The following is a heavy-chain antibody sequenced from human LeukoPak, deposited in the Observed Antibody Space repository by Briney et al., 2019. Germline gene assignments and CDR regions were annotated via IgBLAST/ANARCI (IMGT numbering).Heavy chain of an antibody. D-gene: IGHD3-3*01. CDR1: GFTFTRYW. Sequence: PGGSQRLSCVASGFTFTRYWMTWVRQAPGKGLEWVASISQNGNEKYHVDSVKGRFIISRDNPKKSLYLEMTNLRAEDTALYYCAGATDDFWSGYSGFDCWGQGALVTVS. V-gene: IGHV3-7*01. CDR2: ISQNGNEK. J-gene: IGHJ4*02. CDR3: AGATDDFWSGYSGFDC.